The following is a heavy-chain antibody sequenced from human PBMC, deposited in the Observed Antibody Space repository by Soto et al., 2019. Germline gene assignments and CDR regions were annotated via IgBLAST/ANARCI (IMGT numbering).Heavy chain of an antibody. CDR3: AKKGRARFLEWSTDDPFDY. D-gene: IGHD3-3*01. J-gene: IGHJ4*02. Sequence: GGSLRLSCAASGFTFSSYAMSWVRQAPGKGLEWVSAISGSGGSTYYADSVKGRFTISRDNSKNTLYLQMNSLRAEDTAVYYCAKKGRARFLEWSTDDPFDYWGQGTLVTVSS. V-gene: IGHV3-23*01. CDR1: GFTFSSYA. CDR2: ISGSGGST.